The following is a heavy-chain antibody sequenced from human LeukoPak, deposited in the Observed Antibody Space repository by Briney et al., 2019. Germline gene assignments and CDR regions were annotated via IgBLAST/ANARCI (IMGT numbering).Heavy chain of an antibody. Sequence: PGGSLRLSCAAAGLTFSDYEMYWVSQAPGKGLEWVSYISSSGETIYYADSVKGRFTISRDNANKSLYLRMSSLRVEDTAIYYCIPPAAGLRRTISTEYFQHWGQGALVTVSS. D-gene: IGHD6-13*01. J-gene: IGHJ1*01. CDR1: GLTFSDYE. V-gene: IGHV3-48*03. CDR3: IPPAAGLRRTISTEYFQH. CDR2: ISSSGETI.